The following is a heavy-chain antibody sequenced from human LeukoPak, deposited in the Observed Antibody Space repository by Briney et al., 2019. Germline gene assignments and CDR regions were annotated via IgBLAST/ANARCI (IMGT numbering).Heavy chain of an antibody. D-gene: IGHD2-15*01. CDR3: ARVVVGGWNYYGMDV. CDR1: GFTFSSYT. J-gene: IGHJ6*02. V-gene: IGHV3-21*01. CDR2: TTTTTSDT. Sequence: PGGSLSLSCAASGFTFSSYTMNWVRQAPGKGLEWVSFTTTTTSDTYYADSVKGRFTISRDNAKNSLYLQMNSLRAEDTAVYYCARVVVGGWNYYGMDVWGQGTTVTVSS.